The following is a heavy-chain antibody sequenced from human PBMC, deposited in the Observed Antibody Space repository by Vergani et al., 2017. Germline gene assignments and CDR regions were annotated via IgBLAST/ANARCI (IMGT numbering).Heavy chain of an antibody. D-gene: IGHD1-26*01. CDR2: VSHSGDT. J-gene: IGHJ4*02. V-gene: IGHV4-38-2*01. CDR1: GDSISSGNN. CDR3: ARXPHSGSSRLSKIDY. Sequence: QVQLQESGPGLVKPSETLPLTCAVSGDSISSGNNWGWIRQPPGKGLEWISSVSHSGDTYFNPSLKGRVSISMDTSKNYFFLTLSSVTAADTAMYYCARXPHSGSSRLSKIDYWGQGTLVTVSS.